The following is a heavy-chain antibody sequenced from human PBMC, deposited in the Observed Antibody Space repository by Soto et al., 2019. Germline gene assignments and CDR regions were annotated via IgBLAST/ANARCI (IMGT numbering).Heavy chain of an antibody. V-gene: IGHV3-21*06. CDR3: ARESEDLTSNFDY. Sequence: VGSLRLSCAASGFIFTRYSMNWVRQAPGKGLEWVSSISSTTNYIYYGASMKGRFTISRDNAKNSLYLEMNSLRAEDTAVYYCARESEDLTSNFDYWGRGTLVTVSS. CDR1: GFIFTRYS. CDR2: ISSTTNYI. J-gene: IGHJ4*02.